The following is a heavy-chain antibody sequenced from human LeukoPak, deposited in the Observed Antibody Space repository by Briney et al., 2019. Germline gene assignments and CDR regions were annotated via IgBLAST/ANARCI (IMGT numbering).Heavy chain of an antibody. CDR3: ASFFCTSALCYYLDY. Sequence: ASVKVSCKASAYTFTSNALGWVRQAPGQGLEWLGWINTNTGNPTYAQGFTGRFVFSLDTSDNTAYLQISSLQAEDTAVYSCASFFCTSALCYYLDYWGQGTLVTVSS. CDR1: AYTFTSNA. CDR2: INTNTGNP. D-gene: IGHD2-8*01. J-gene: IGHJ4*02. V-gene: IGHV7-4-1*02.